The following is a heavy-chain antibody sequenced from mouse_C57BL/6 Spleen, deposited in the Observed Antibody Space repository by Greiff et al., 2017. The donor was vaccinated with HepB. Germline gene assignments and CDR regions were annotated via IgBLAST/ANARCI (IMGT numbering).Heavy chain of an antibody. CDR1: GYSITSGYY. D-gene: IGHD3-1*01. V-gene: IGHV3-6*01. Sequence: ESGPGLVKPSQSLSLTCSVTGYSITSGYYWNWIRQFPGNKLEWMGYISYDGSNNYNPSLKNRISITRDTSKNQFFLKLNSVTTEDTATYYCAREGYASYYFDYWGQGTTLTVSS. J-gene: IGHJ2*01. CDR2: ISYDGSN. CDR3: AREGYASYYFDY.